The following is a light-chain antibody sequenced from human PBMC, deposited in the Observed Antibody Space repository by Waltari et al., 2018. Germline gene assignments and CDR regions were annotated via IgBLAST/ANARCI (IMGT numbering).Light chain of an antibody. Sequence: QSALTQPASVSGSPGQSITISCTGTSSAVESYHLFSSYQQHPGKGPKLMIYEVSKRPSGVSNRFSASKSGNTASLTISGLQAEDEADYYCCSYAGSSTFWVFGGGTKLTVL. CDR1: SSAVESYHL. J-gene: IGLJ3*02. CDR2: EVS. CDR3: CSYAGSSTFWV. V-gene: IGLV2-23*02.